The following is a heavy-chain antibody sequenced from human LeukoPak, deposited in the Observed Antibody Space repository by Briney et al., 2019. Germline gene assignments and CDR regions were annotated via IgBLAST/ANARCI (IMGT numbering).Heavy chain of an antibody. CDR3: ARALGYCSGGSCTRGYNWFDP. J-gene: IGHJ5*02. D-gene: IGHD2-15*01. Sequence: SETLSLTCTVSGGSISSSDYYWGWIRQPPGKGLEWIGSIYYGGSTYYNPSLKSRVTISVDTSMNQFSLKLSFVTTADTAVYYCARALGYCSGGSCTRGYNWFDPWGQGTLATVPS. V-gene: IGHV4-39*01. CDR1: GGSISSSDYY. CDR2: IYYGGST.